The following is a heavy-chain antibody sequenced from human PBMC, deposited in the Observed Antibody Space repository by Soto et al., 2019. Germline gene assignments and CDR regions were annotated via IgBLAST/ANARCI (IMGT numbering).Heavy chain of an antibody. D-gene: IGHD3-10*01. CDR2: VNHSGST. Sequence: KSSETLSLTCAVYGGSFSGDYWSWIRQPPGKGLEWIGEVNHSGSTNYNPSLKSRVTISVDTSKNQFSLKLSSVTAADTAVYYCARASIGYGSGSYDRRWFDPWGQGTLVTVS. CDR3: ARASIGYGSGSYDRRWFDP. J-gene: IGHJ5*02. V-gene: IGHV4-34*01. CDR1: GGSFSGDY.